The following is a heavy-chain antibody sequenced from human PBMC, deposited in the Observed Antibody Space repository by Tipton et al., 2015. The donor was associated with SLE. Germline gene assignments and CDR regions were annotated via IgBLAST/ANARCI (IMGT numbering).Heavy chain of an antibody. J-gene: IGHJ4*02. CDR1: GFTFSSYS. V-gene: IGHV4-34*01. CDR2: INHSGST. CDR3: ASGGGFYFDY. Sequence: LRLSCAASGFTFSSYSMNWARQAPGKGLEWIGEINHSGSTNYNPSLKSRVTISVDTSKNQFSLKLSSVTAADTAVYYCASGGGFYFDYWGQGTLVTVSS. D-gene: IGHD4-23*01.